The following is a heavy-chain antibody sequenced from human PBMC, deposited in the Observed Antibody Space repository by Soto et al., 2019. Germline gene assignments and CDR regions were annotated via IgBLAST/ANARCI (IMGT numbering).Heavy chain of an antibody. J-gene: IGHJ3*02. CDR2: IIPILGIA. D-gene: IGHD3-22*01. CDR3: ARLTFPYYYDSSGYYFGAFDI. Sequence: SVKVSCKASGGTFSSYTISWVRQAPGQGLEWMGRIIPILGIANYAQKFQGRVTITADKSTSTAYMELSSLRSEDTAVYYCARLTFPYYYDSSGYYFGAFDIWGQ. V-gene: IGHV1-69*02. CDR1: GGTFSSYT.